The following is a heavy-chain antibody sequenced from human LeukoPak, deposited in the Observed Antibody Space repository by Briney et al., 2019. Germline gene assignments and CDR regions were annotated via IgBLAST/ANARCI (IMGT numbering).Heavy chain of an antibody. D-gene: IGHD4-17*01. J-gene: IGHJ4*02. CDR1: GGSFSGYY. Sequence: SETLSLTCAVYGGSFSGYYWSWTRQPPGKGLEWIGEINHSGSTNYNPSLKSRVTISVDTSKNQFSLKLSSVTAADTAVYYCARSDYGDYEGQYYFDYWGQGTLVTVSS. V-gene: IGHV4-34*01. CDR3: ARSDYGDYEGQYYFDY. CDR2: INHSGST.